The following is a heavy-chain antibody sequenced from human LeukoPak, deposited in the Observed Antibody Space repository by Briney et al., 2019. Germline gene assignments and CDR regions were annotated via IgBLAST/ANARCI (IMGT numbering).Heavy chain of an antibody. CDR3: AKDFNWEGPY. Sequence: GGSLRLSCAASGFTFSGSGMHWVRQAPGKGLQWVAFIRYDGSYKYYADSVKGRITISRDNSKNTLYLQINSLRAEDTAVYYCAKDFNWEGPYWGQGTLVTVSS. V-gene: IGHV3-30*02. CDR2: IRYDGSYK. CDR1: GFTFSGSG. J-gene: IGHJ4*02. D-gene: IGHD1-1*01.